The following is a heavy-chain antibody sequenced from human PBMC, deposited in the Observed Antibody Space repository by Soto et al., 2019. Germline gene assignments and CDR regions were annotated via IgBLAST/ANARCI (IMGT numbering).Heavy chain of an antibody. D-gene: IGHD3-10*01. CDR3: AHFLWFRELPHHNYNRFDP. CDR2: IYWDDDK. CDR1: GFSLSTSGVG. Sequence: SGPTLVNPTRTLTLTCTFSGFSLSTSGVGVGWIRQPPGKALEWLALIYWDDDKRYSPSLKSRLTITKDTSKNQVVLTMTNMDPVDTATYYCAHFLWFRELPHHNYNRFDPWGQGTLATVYS. J-gene: IGHJ5*02. V-gene: IGHV2-5*02.